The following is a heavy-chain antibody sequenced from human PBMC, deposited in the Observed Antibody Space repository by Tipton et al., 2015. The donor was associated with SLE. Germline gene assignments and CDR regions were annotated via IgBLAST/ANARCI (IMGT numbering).Heavy chain of an antibody. CDR3: AKFGKTTDFYLDS. D-gene: IGHD3-10*01. CDR2: ISGGGGST. Sequence: QLVQSGGGLIQSGGSLRLSCATSGFTFSSYALSWVRRAPGKGLEWVSAISGGGGSTYYADFVKGRFSISIDKSKKTLFLQMNSLRVDDTATYYCAKFGKTTDFYLDSWGQGTLVSVSS. V-gene: IGHV3-23*04. CDR1: GFTFSSYA. J-gene: IGHJ4*02.